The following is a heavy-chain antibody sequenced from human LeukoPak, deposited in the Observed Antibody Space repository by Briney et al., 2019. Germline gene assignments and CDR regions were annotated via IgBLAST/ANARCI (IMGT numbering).Heavy chain of an antibody. CDR2: INHSGST. D-gene: IGHD2-2*01. V-gene: IGHV4-34*01. CDR1: GGSFSGYY. Sequence: PSETLSLTCAVYGGSFSGYYWSWIRQPPGKGLEWIGEINHSGSTNYNPSLKSRVTISVDTSKNQFSPKLSSVTAADTAVYYCAREYQLLYYYYYMDVWGKGTTVTISS. CDR3: AREYQLLYYYYYMDV. J-gene: IGHJ6*03.